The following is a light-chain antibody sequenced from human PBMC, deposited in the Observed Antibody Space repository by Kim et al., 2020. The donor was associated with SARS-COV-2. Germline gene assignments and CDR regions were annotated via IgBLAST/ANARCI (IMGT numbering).Light chain of an antibody. CDR1: QSVSSY. Sequence: EIVLTQSPATLSLSPGERATLSCRASQSVSSYLAWYQHKPGQAPRLLIYDASNRATGIPARFSGSGSGTEFTLTISSLEPEDFAVYYCQQRSNWPPITFGQGTRLEIK. CDR3: QQRSNWPPIT. CDR2: DAS. J-gene: IGKJ5*01. V-gene: IGKV3-11*01.